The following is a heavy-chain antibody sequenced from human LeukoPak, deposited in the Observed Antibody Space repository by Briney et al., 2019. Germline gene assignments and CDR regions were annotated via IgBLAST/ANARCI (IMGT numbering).Heavy chain of an antibody. CDR2: IYYSGST. Sequence: SETLSLTCTVSGGSISSYYWSWIRQPPGKGLEWIGYIYYSGSTNYNPSLKSRVTISVDTSKNQFSLKLSSVTAADTAVYYCARQTKSYYYYYGMDVWGQGTTVTVSS. J-gene: IGHJ6*02. CDR1: GGSISSYY. D-gene: IGHD1-7*01. CDR3: ARQTKSYYYYYGMDV. V-gene: IGHV4-59*08.